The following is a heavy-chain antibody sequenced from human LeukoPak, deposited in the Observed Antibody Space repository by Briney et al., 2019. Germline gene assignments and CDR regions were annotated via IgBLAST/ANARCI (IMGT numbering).Heavy chain of an antibody. CDR3: ARDQGCFDY. Sequence: GGSLRLSCAASGFTFSNYRMSWVRQAPGKGLEWVARIKQDGSQKYYVDSVKGRFTISRDNAENSLYLQMNSLRAEDTAVYYCARDQGCFDYWGQGTLVTVSS. J-gene: IGHJ4*02. CDR1: GFTFSNYR. CDR2: IKQDGSQK. V-gene: IGHV3-7*01.